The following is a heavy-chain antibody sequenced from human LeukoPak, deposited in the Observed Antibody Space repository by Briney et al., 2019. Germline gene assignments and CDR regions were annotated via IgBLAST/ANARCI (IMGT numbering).Heavy chain of an antibody. J-gene: IGHJ6*03. Sequence: GGSLRLSCSTSGFTFADYAMIWVRQAPGKGMEWVGSIRNEAVGGTTEYAASGEGRFTVSRDDSKSIPYLQMNSLKTEDTAVYFCARLPFFDYLSCDHTYYTYMDAWGKGTTVTVS. CDR3: ARLPFFDYLSCDHTYYTYMDA. CDR2: IRNEAVGGTT. D-gene: IGHD3-3*01. CDR1: GFTFADYA. V-gene: IGHV3-49*04.